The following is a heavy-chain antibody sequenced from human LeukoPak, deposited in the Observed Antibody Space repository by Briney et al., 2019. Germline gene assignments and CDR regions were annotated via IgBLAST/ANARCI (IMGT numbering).Heavy chain of an antibody. D-gene: IGHD6-19*01. CDR1: GYSFTSYD. V-gene: IGHV1-18*01. CDR2: ISSYNGNT. Sequence: ASVKVSCKASGYSFTSYDISWVRQAPGQGLEWMGWISSYNGNTNYAQKLQGRVTMTTDTSTSTAYMELRSLRSDDTAVYYCAARIAVPGGDDYWGQGTLVTVSS. J-gene: IGHJ4*02. CDR3: AARIAVPGGDDY.